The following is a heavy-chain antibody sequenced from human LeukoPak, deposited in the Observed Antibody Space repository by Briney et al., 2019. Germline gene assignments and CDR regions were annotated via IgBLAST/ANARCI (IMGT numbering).Heavy chain of an antibody. CDR1: GYTFTSYG. J-gene: IGHJ4*02. CDR2: TSAYNGNT. V-gene: IGHV1-18*01. Sequence: GASVKVSCKASGYTFTSYGISWVRQAPGQGLEWMGWTSAYNGNTNYAQKLQGRVTMTTDTSTSTAYMELRSLRSDDTAVYYCARWGGYYYDSGTDYWGQGTLVTVSS. CDR3: ARWGGYYYDSGTDY. D-gene: IGHD3-22*01.